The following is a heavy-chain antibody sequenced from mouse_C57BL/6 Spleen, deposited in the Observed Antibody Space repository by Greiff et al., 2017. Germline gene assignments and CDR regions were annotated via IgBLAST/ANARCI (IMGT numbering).Heavy chain of an antibody. D-gene: IGHD3-2*02. J-gene: IGHJ4*01. Sequence: EVQLQESGAELVRPGASVKLSCTASGFNIKDDYMHWVKQRPEQGLEWIGWIDPENGDTEYASKFQGKATITADTSSNTAYLQLSSLTSEDTAVYYCTRGSSGSMDYWGQGTSVTVSS. CDR2: IDPENGDT. CDR1: GFNIKDDY. CDR3: TRGSSGSMDY. V-gene: IGHV14-4*01.